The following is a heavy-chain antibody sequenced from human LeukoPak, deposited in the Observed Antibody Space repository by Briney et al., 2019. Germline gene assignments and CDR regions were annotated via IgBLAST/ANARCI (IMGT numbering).Heavy chain of an antibody. CDR2: ISYDGSNK. Sequence: GGSLRLSCAASGFTFSSYGMHWVRQAPGKGLEWVAVISYDGSNKYYADSVKGRFTISRDNSKNTLYLQMNSLRAEDTAVYYCAKDAARLPSAPPFDPWGQGTLVTVSS. CDR3: AKDAARLPSAPPFDP. V-gene: IGHV3-30*18. J-gene: IGHJ5*02. CDR1: GFTFSSYG.